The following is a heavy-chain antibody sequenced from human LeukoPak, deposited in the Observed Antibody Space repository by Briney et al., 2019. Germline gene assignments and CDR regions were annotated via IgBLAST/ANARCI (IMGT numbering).Heavy chain of an antibody. CDR2: ISGSGGST. J-gene: IGHJ4*02. V-gene: IGHV3-23*01. CDR1: GFTFSSYA. CDR3: AKLGWYYYDSSGYYPY. D-gene: IGHD3-22*01. Sequence: PGGSLRLSCAASGFTFSSYAMSWVRQAPGKGLEWVSAISGSGGSTYYADSVKGRFTLSRDNSKNTLYLQMNSLRAEDTTVYYCAKLGWYYYDSSGYYPYWGQGTLVTVSS.